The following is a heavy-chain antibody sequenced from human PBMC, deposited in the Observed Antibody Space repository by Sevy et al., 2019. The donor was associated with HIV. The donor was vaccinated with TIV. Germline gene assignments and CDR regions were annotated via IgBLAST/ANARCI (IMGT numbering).Heavy chain of an antibody. V-gene: IGHV3-33*06. CDR2: IWYDEINK. CDR3: AKVGGCSGTSRSGYGRIGAYYMDV. CDR1: GFTVRSYG. Sequence: GGSLRLSCAASGFTVRSYGMHWVRQAPGKGLEWVAVIWYDEINKYYADSVWGRFTISRDNSKNTLYLQMNSLRADDTAVYYCAKVGGCSGTSRSGYGRIGAYYMDVWGKGTTVTVSS. D-gene: IGHD2-2*01. J-gene: IGHJ6*03.